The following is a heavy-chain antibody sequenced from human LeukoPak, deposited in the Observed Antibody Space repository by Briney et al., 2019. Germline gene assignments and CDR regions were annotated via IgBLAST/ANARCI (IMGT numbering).Heavy chain of an antibody. CDR2: IYTSGST. J-gene: IGHJ4*02. CDR1: GGSISCYY. Sequence: SETRSLTCTVSGGSISCYYWSWIRQPAGKGLEWIGRIYTSGSTNYNPSLKSRVTMSVDTSKNQFSLKLSSVTAADTAVYYCARWYCSSTSCYADYWGQGTLVTVSS. CDR3: ARWYCSSTSCYADY. V-gene: IGHV4-4*07. D-gene: IGHD2-2*01.